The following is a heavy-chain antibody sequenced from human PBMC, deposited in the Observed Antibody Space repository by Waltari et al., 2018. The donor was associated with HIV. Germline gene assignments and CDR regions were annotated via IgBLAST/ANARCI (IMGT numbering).Heavy chain of an antibody. J-gene: IGHJ6*02. CDR1: GFTFSSYS. CDR2: SSSTSNNI. D-gene: IGHD2-15*01. CDR3: AKEVVALPHYYYYGLDV. V-gene: IGHV3-48*04. Sequence: EVQLVESGGGLVQPGGSLRLSCAASGFTFSSYSMNWVRQAPGKGLEWVSYSSSTSNNIYYADSVKGRFTVSRDNAKNSLSLQMNSLRAEDTAVYFCAKEVVALPHYYYYGLDVWGQGTTVTVSS.